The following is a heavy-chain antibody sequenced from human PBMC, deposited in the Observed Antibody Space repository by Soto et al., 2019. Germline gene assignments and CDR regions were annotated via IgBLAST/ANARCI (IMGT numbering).Heavy chain of an antibody. CDR1: GFTFSSYA. CDR3: ARDPPDYYGSGSAVLIDMDV. V-gene: IGHV3-48*01. CDR2: ISSSSSTI. J-gene: IGHJ6*03. Sequence: GGSLRLSCAASGFTFSSYAMTWVRQAPGKGLEWVSDISSSSSTIYYADSVKDRFTISRDNAKNSLYLQMNSLRAEDTAVYNWARDPPDYYGSGSAVLIDMDVWGKGTTVTVSS. D-gene: IGHD3-10*01.